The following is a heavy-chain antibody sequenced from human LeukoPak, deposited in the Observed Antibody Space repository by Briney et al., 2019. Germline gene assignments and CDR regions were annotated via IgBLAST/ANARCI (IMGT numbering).Heavy chain of an antibody. CDR3: ARDLTMVRGARYRPYNWFGP. Sequence: ASVKVSCKASGYTFINYNINWVRQATGQGLEWMGWVNPRSGNAGYLQKFQGRLTITRDTSVDTAYMDLSSLSSEDTAAYFCARDLTMVRGARYRPYNWFGPWGQGTLVTVSP. CDR2: VNPRSGNA. CDR1: GYTFINYN. D-gene: IGHD3-10*01. V-gene: IGHV1-8*03. J-gene: IGHJ5*02.